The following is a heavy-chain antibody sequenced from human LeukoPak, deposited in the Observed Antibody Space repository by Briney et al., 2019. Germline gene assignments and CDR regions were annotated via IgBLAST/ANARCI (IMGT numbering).Heavy chain of an antibody. V-gene: IGHV3-11*04. Sequence: NPGGSLRLSCAASGFTFSDYYMSWIRQAPGKVLEWVSYISSSGSTIYYADSVKGRFTISRDNAKNSLYLQMNSLRAEDTAVYYCASTSGYSYVRRFDPWGQGTLVTVSS. J-gene: IGHJ5*02. D-gene: IGHD5-18*01. CDR2: ISSSGSTI. CDR1: GFTFSDYY. CDR3: ASTSGYSYVRRFDP.